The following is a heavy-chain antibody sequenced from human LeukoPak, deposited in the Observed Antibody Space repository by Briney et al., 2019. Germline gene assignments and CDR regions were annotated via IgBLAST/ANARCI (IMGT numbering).Heavy chain of an antibody. Sequence: GGSLRLSCAASGFTFSSYGMSWVRQAPGKGLEWVSAISGSGGSTYYADSVKGRFTISRDNSKNTLYLQMNSLRSDDTAVYYCARDDCSGGSCYSGANWFDPWGQGTLVTVSS. V-gene: IGHV3-23*01. CDR3: ARDDCSGGSCYSGANWFDP. CDR2: ISGSGGST. CDR1: GFTFSSYG. D-gene: IGHD2-15*01. J-gene: IGHJ5*02.